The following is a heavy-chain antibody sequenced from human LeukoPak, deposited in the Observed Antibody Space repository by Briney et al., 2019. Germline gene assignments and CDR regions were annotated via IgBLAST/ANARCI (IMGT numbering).Heavy chain of an antibody. V-gene: IGHV4-34*01. J-gene: IGHJ5*02. D-gene: IGHD3-3*01. CDR1: GGSFSGYY. Sequence: SETLSLTCAVYGGSFSGYYWSWIRQPPGKGLEWIGEINHSGSTNYNTSLKSRVTISVDTSKNQFSLKLNSVTAADTAVYYWARRTLGDFCSDPWGQGTLVTVSS. CDR2: INHSGST. CDR3: ARRTLGDFCSDP.